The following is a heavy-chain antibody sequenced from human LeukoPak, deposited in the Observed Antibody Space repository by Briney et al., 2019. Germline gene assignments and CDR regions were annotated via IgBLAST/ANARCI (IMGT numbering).Heavy chain of an antibody. J-gene: IGHJ4*02. D-gene: IGHD4-23*01. CDR1: GFIFSSYA. Sequence: GGSLRLSCAASGFIFSSYAMNWVRQAPGKGLEWVSSISSGSSYIYYADSVKGRFTISRDNAKNSLYLQMNSLRTEDTAVYYCARDNVGGDSRHFDYWGQGTLVTVSS. CDR2: ISSGSSYI. V-gene: IGHV3-21*01. CDR3: ARDNVGGDSRHFDY.